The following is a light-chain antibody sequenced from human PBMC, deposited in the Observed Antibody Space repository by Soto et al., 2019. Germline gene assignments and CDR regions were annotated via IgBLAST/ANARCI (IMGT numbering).Light chain of an antibody. V-gene: IGLV2-14*01. CDR3: SSFTSAYTFV. CDR1: SSDVGGYNY. CDR2: EVS. J-gene: IGLJ1*01. Sequence: QSALAQPASVSRSPGQSIAISCTGTSSDVGGYNYVSWYQQHPGKAPKLLISEVSIRPSGVSDRFSGSKSGNTASLTISGLQTEDEADYYCSSFTSAYTFVFGSGTKLTVL.